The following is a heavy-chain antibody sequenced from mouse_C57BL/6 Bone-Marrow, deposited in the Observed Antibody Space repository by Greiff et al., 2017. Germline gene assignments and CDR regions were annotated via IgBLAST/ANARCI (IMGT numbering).Heavy chain of an antibody. CDR1: GYTFTSYW. CDR2: IDPNSGGT. J-gene: IGHJ4*01. CDR3: ARDYYGSSWDYYAMDY. V-gene: IGHV1-72*01. Sequence: QSCKASGYTFTSYWMHWVKQRPGRGLEWIGRIDPNSGGTKYNEKVKSKATLTVDKPSSTAYMQLSSLTSEDSAVYYCARDYYGSSWDYYAMDYWGQGTSVTVSS. D-gene: IGHD1-1*01.